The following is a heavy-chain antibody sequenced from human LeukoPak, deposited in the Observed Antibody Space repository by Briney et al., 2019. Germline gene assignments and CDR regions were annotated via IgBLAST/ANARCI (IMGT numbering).Heavy chain of an antibody. D-gene: IGHD2-15*01. CDR3: ARDGRVVVVASV. CDR1: GFTFSSYG. V-gene: IGHV3-30*03. Sequence: GGSLRLPCAASGFTFSSYGMHWVRQAPGKGLEWVAVISYDGSNKYYADSVRGRFTISRDNAKNSLYLQMNSLRAEDTAVYYCARDGRVVVVASVWGQGSLVTVSS. CDR2: ISYDGSNK. J-gene: IGHJ4*02.